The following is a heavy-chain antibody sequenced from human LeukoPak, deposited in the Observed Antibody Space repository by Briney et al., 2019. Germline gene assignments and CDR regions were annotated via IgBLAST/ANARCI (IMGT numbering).Heavy chain of an antibody. J-gene: IGHJ3*02. CDR3: ARGAGPTRNAFDI. D-gene: IGHD5-12*01. V-gene: IGHV3-21*01. CDR2: ISSSSSYI. CDR1: GFTSSSYS. Sequence: GRSLRLSCAASGFTSSSYSMNWVRQAPGKGLEWVSSISSSSSYIYYADSVKGRFTISRDNAKNSLYLQMNSLRAEDTAVYYCARGAGPTRNAFDIWGQGTMVTASS.